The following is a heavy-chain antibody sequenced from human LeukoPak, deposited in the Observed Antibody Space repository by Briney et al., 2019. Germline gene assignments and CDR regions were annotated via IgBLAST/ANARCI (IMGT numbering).Heavy chain of an antibody. J-gene: IGHJ3*02. CDR2: IYYSGSA. D-gene: IGHD2-2*01. CDR1: GGSISSGGYY. Sequence: SQTLSLTCTVSGGSISSGGYYWSWIRQHPGKGLEWIGYIYYSGSAYYNPSLKSRVTISVDTSKNQFSLKLSSVTAADTAVYYCARAFRYQLLFAFDIWGQGTMVTVSS. V-gene: IGHV4-31*03. CDR3: ARAFRYQLLFAFDI.